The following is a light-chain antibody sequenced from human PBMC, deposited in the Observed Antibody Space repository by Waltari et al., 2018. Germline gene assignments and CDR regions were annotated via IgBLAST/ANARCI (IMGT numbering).Light chain of an antibody. V-gene: IGKV3-20*01. CDR3: QQYGSSILYT. CDR1: QSLTKRY. Sequence: VLTQSPGTLSLSPGERATLSCRASQSLTKRYVAWYQQKPGQAPRLLIYGASSRAAGIPDRFSGSGSGTDVTLTISRLEPEDFAVYYCQQYGSSILYTFGQGTKLEIK. J-gene: IGKJ2*01. CDR2: GAS.